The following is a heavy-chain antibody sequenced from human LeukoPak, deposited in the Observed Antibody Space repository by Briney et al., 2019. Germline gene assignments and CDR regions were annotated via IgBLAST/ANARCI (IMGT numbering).Heavy chain of an antibody. CDR3: ARDHPGAVTQMYWYYYYGMDV. CDR1: GFTFSSYW. Sequence: GGSLRLSCAASGFTFSSYWMHWVRQAPGKGLVWVSRINSDGSSTSYADSVKGRFTISRDNAKNTLYLQMNSLRAEDTAVYYCARDHPGAVTQMYWYYYYGMDVWGQGTTVTVSS. D-gene: IGHD1-14*01. V-gene: IGHV3-74*01. J-gene: IGHJ6*02. CDR2: INSDGSST.